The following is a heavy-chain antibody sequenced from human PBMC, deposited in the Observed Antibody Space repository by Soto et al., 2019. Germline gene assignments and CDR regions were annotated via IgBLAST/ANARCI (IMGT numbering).Heavy chain of an antibody. CDR1: GFTFSSYA. CDR3: AKTIMITFGGVIVFDAFDI. J-gene: IGHJ3*02. CDR2: ISGSGGST. V-gene: IGHV3-23*01. Sequence: VQLLESGGGLVQPGGSLRLSCAASGFTFSSYAMSWVRQAPGKGLEWVSAISGSGGSTYYADSVKGRFTISRDNSKNTLYLQMNSLRAEDTAVYYCAKTIMITFGGVIVFDAFDIWGQGTMVTVSS. D-gene: IGHD3-16*02.